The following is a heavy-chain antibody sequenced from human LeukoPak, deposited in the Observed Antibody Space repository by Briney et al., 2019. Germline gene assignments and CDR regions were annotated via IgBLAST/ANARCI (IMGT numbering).Heavy chain of an antibody. CDR2: FDPEDGET. Sequence: ASVKVSCKVSGYTLTELSMHWVRQAPRKGREWMGGFDPEDGETIYAQKFQGRVTMTEDTSTDTAYMELSSLRSEDTAVYYCATDLTYYFDYWGQGTLVTVSS. J-gene: IGHJ4*02. CDR3: ATDLTYYFDY. CDR1: GYTLTELS. V-gene: IGHV1-24*01. D-gene: IGHD3-9*01.